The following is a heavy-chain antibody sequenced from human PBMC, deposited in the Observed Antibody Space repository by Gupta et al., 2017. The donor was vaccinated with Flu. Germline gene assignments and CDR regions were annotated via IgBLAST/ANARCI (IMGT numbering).Heavy chain of an antibody. CDR1: GFTFSSYA. Sequence: EVQLLESGGGLVQPGGSLRLSCAASGFTFSSYALSWVRQAPGKGLEWVSAISGSGGSTYYADSVKGRFTISRDNSKNTLYLQMNSLRAEDTAVYYCAKDRGRRQWLVRADVRDGMDVWGQGTTVTVSS. D-gene: IGHD6-19*01. CDR2: ISGSGGST. V-gene: IGHV3-23*01. J-gene: IGHJ6*02. CDR3: AKDRGRRQWLVRADVRDGMDV.